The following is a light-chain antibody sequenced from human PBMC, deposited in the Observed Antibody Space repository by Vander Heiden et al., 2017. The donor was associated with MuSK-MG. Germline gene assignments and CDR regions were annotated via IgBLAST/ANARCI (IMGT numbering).Light chain of an antibody. CDR3: QQHDNFPLT. V-gene: IGKV3-15*01. Sequence: EIVMTQSPATLSASPGESASLSCRDSQSVSSKLAWYQQKAGQPPSLLIYSASTRATGIPARFSGSGSGTEFTLTISSLQSEDFAVYYCQQHDNFPLTFGQGTKVEIK. CDR2: SAS. CDR1: QSVSSK. J-gene: IGKJ1*01.